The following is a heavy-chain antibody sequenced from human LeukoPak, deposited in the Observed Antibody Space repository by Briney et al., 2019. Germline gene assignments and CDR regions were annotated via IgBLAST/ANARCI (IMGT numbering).Heavy chain of an antibody. J-gene: IGHJ4*02. D-gene: IGHD1-26*01. V-gene: IGHV4-34*01. CDR1: GGSFSGYY. CDR2: INHSGST. Sequence: SETLSLTCAVYGGSFSGYYWSWIRQPPGKGLERIGEINHSGSTNYNPSLKSRVTISVDTSKNQFSLKLSSVTAADTAVYYCARVRWELLVVDYWGQGTLVTVSS. CDR3: ARVRWELLVVDY.